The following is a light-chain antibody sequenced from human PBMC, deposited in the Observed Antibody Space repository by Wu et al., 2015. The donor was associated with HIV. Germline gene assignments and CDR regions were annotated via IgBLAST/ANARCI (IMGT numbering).Light chain of an antibody. Sequence: EIVLTQSPGTLSLSPGERATLSCRASQSIASNYLAWYQQKRGQAPRLLIYGASSRANGIPDRFSGSGSGTDFTLTISRLEPEDFAVYYCQQYTNSPPNYTFGQGTKLEIK. CDR1: QSIASNY. V-gene: IGKV3-20*01. CDR3: QQYTNSPPNYT. J-gene: IGKJ2*01. CDR2: GAS.